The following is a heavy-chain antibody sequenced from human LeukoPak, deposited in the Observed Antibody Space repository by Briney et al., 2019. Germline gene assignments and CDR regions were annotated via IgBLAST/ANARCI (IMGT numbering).Heavy chain of an antibody. CDR3: ARSLGWAIFDY. Sequence: GGSLRLSCAASGFTFSSYWMSWVRPAPGRGLEWVANIKQDGSEKYNVDTVKGRFTISRDNAKNSLYLQMNSLRAEDTAVYYCARSLGWAIFDYWGQGTLVTVSS. V-gene: IGHV3-7*03. CDR2: IKQDGSEK. D-gene: IGHD6-19*01. CDR1: GFTFSSYW. J-gene: IGHJ4*02.